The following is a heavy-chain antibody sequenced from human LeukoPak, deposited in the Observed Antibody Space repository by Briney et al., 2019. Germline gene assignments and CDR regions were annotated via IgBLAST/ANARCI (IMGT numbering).Heavy chain of an antibody. V-gene: IGHV4-39*01. CDR1: GGSISSSSYY. D-gene: IGHD3-16*01. CDR2: IYYSGST. Sequence: SETLSLTCTVSGGSISSSSYYWGWIRQPPGTGLEWIGSIYYSGSTYYNPSLKSRVTISVDTSKNQFSLKLSSVTAADTAVYYCAIAMGDAFDIWGQGTMVTVSS. CDR3: AIAMGDAFDI. J-gene: IGHJ3*02.